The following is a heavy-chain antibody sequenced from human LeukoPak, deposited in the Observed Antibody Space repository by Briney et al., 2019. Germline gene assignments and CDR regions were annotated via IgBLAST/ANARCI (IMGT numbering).Heavy chain of an antibody. Sequence: GESLKISCKGSGYSFTSYWIGWVRQMPGKGLEWMGIIYPGDSDTKYSPSFQGQVTISADKSISTAYLQWSSLRASDTAMYYCARQRTDWGETASDIWGQGTVVTVSS. CDR2: IYPGDSDT. CDR3: ARQRTDWGETASDI. V-gene: IGHV5-51*01. CDR1: GYSFTSYW. J-gene: IGHJ3*02. D-gene: IGHD7-27*01.